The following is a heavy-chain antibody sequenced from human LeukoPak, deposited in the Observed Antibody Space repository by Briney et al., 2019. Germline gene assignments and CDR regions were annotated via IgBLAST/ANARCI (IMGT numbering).Heavy chain of an antibody. CDR2: ISYDGSNK. Sequence: PGGSLRLSCAASGFTFSSYAMHWVRQAPGKGLEWVAVISYDGSNKYYADSVKGRFTISRDNSKNTLYLQMNSLRAEDTAVYYCARDREYGTDYWGQGTLVTVSS. CDR3: ARDREYGTDY. V-gene: IGHV3-30-3*01. D-gene: IGHD4-17*01. J-gene: IGHJ4*02. CDR1: GFTFSSYA.